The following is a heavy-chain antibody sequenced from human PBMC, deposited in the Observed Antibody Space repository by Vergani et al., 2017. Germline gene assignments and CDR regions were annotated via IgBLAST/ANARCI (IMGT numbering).Heavy chain of an antibody. V-gene: IGHV4-61*02. CDR1: GGSISSGSYY. CDR2: IYTSGST. Sequence: QLQLQESGPGLVKPSETLSLTCTVSGGSISSGSYYWSWIRQPAGKGLEWIGRIYTSGSTNYNPSLKSRVTISVDTSKNQFSLKLSSVTAADTAVYYYARERYEQWLLHDAFDIWGQGTMVTVSS. CDR3: ARERYEQWLLHDAFDI. D-gene: IGHD6-19*01. J-gene: IGHJ3*02.